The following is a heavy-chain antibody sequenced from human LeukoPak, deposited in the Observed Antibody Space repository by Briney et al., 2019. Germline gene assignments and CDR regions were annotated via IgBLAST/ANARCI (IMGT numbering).Heavy chain of an antibody. CDR2: TYHSGSN. D-gene: IGHD3-16*02. CDR1: GGSISGYY. CDR3: ARDGGDYDYVWGSYRPRGEVGY. Sequence: PSETLSLTCSVSGGSISGYYWSWIRQPPGKGLEWIGNTYHSGSNNYNPSLRSRVTISVDTSKNQFSLKLSSVTAADTAVYYCARDGGDYDYVWGSYRPRGEVGYWGQGTLVTVSS. V-gene: IGHV4-59*12. J-gene: IGHJ4*02.